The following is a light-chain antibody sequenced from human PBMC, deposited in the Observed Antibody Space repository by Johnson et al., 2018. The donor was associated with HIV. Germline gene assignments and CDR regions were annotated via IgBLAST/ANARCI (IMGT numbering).Light chain of an antibody. Sequence: QSVLTQPPSVSAAPGQKVTISCSGSSSNIGNNYVSWYQQLPGTAPKLLIYDNNKRPSGIPDRFSGSKSGTSATLGITGLKTGDEADYYCGTWDSSLSAYVFVTRTKVTVL. CDR2: DNN. CDR1: SSNIGNNY. CDR3: GTWDSSLSAYV. J-gene: IGLJ1*01. V-gene: IGLV1-51*01.